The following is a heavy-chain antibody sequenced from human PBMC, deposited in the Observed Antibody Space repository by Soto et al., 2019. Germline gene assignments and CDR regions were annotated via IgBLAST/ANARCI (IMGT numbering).Heavy chain of an antibody. CDR3: ARGYSSSWYDY. V-gene: IGHV1-69*02. CDR2: IIPILGIA. J-gene: IGHJ4*02. D-gene: IGHD6-13*01. Sequence: SVKVSCKASGGTFSSYTISWVRQAPGQGLEWMGRIIPILGIANYAQKFQGRVTITADKSTSTAYMELSSLRSEDTAVYYCARGYSSSWYDYWGQGTLVTVSS. CDR1: GGTFSSYT.